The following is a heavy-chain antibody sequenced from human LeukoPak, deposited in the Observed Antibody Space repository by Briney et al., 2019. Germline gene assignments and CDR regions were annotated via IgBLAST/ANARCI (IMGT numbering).Heavy chain of an antibody. D-gene: IGHD3-16*01. J-gene: IGHJ5*02. V-gene: IGHV1-46*01. CDR2: INPSGGST. Sequence: ASVKVSCKASGYTFTGYYMHWVRQAPGQGLEWMGIINPSGGSTSYAQKFQGRVTMTRDMSTSTVYMELSSLRSEDTAVYYCARDGGGGPRRRNWFDPWGQGTLVTVSS. CDR3: ARDGGGGPRRRNWFDP. CDR1: GYTFTGYY.